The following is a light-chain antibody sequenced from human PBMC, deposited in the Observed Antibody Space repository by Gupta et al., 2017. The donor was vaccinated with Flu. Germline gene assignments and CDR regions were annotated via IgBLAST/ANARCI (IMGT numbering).Light chain of an antibody. CDR3: QLEDKDHDQGV. J-gene: IGLJ1*01. CDR1: NIGSDS. V-gene: IGLV3-21*02. CDR2: DEE. Sequence: SSVLTQPPSVSVAPGQTARITCEGNNIGSDSVHWYQQRPGQAPVLVVYDEENRHSGIPERFSASNYGTTATITISGVEAGDEADYFCQLEDKDHDQGVFGTGTKVTVL.